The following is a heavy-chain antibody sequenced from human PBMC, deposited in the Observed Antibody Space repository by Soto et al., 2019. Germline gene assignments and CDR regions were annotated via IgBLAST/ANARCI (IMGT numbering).Heavy chain of an antibody. CDR3: ARGPWPLAMDVYDICRGYYTFVY. CDR1: GYIFTSYY. Sequence: ASVKVSCKTSGYIFTSYYIHWVRQAPGQGLEWMGIINPSGGTTTYAQKFQGRVTMTRNKSTSTVYMELSSLRSEDTAVYYCARGPWPLAMDVYDICRGYYTFVYWGQGILVTVSS. D-gene: IGHD3-3*01. V-gene: IGHV1-46*01. CDR2: INPSGGTT. J-gene: IGHJ4*02.